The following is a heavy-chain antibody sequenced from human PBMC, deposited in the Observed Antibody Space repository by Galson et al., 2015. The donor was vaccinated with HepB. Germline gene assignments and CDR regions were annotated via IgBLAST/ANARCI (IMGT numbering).Heavy chain of an antibody. J-gene: IGHJ3*02. CDR1: GFTFSSYG. V-gene: IGHV3-30*18. CDR2: ISHDGSQT. Sequence: SLRLSCAASGFTFSSYGVHWVRQAPGKGLEWVAVISHDGSQTYYADSVKGRFTISRDNSKNTLFLQMNSLRAEDTAVYHCAKDQSDAFDIWGQGTVVTVSS. CDR3: AKDQSDAFDI.